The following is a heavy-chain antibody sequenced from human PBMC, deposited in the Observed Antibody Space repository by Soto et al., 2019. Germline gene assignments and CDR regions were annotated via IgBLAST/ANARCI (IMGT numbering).Heavy chain of an antibody. CDR1: GVSLTIKGMY. V-gene: IGHV2-70*01. Sequence: DSCSTLENPTQTLTLTCTFSGVSLTIKGMYVNWIRQPPGKALEWLALIDWVDDKFYSTSLKTRLTISKDTSKHQVVLTMTNMDPVDTATYYCATDTCGGDCTLDYYGMDVWGQGTTVTVSS. CDR2: IDWVDDK. D-gene: IGHD2-21*02. J-gene: IGHJ6*02. CDR3: ATDTCGGDCTLDYYGMDV.